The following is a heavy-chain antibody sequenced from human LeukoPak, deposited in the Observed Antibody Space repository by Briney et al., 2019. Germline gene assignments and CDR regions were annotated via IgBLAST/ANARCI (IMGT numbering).Heavy chain of an antibody. V-gene: IGHV4-38-2*02. CDR2: IYHTGST. D-gene: IGHD5-24*01. CDR3: ARLARPTYNGWFDP. J-gene: IGHJ5*02. CDR1: DYSISSDYY. Sequence: SETLSLTCSVSDYSISSDYYWGWIRQPPGKGLEWSGDIYHTGSTYYNPPLKSRVTISADTSKNQFSLKLSSVTAADTAVYYCARLARPTYNGWFDPWGQGTLVAVSS.